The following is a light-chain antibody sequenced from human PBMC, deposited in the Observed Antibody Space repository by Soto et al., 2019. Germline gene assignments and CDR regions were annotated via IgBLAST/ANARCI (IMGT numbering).Light chain of an antibody. CDR1: QSVSSY. V-gene: IGKV3-11*01. J-gene: IGKJ2*01. Sequence: EIVLTQSPATLSLSPGERATLSCRASQSVSSYLAWYQQKPGQAPSLLIYDASDRATGIPARFSGSGSGTDFTLTISSLEPEDFAVYYCQQRNSWPPTFGQGTKLEIK. CDR2: DAS. CDR3: QQRNSWPPT.